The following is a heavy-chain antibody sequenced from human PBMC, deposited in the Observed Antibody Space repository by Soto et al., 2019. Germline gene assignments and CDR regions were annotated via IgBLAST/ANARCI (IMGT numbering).Heavy chain of an antibody. J-gene: IGHJ4*02. CDR1: GFTFSDYY. Sequence: GGSLRLSCAASGFTFSDYYMSWIRQAPGKGLEWVSYISSSSSYTNYADSVKGRFTISRDNAKNSLYLQMNSLRAEDTAVYYCARDGPTQYFSSPFDYWGQGTLVTVSS. D-gene: IGHD6-6*01. V-gene: IGHV3-11*06. CDR2: ISSSSSYT. CDR3: ARDGPTQYFSSPFDY.